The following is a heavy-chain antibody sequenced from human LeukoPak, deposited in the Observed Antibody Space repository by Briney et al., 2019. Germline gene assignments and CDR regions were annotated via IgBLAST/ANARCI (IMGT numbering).Heavy chain of an antibody. J-gene: IGHJ4*02. V-gene: IGHV1-69*05. D-gene: IGHD4-11*01. CDR1: GYTFTSYG. CDR3: ARSPDYGNDGYFDY. CDR2: IIPIFGTA. Sequence: GASVKVSCKASGYTFTSYGVSWVRQAPGQGLEWMGGIIPIFGTANYAQKFRGRVTITTDDSTNTAYMELSSLRSEDTAVYYCARSPDYGNDGYFDYWGQGTLVTVSS.